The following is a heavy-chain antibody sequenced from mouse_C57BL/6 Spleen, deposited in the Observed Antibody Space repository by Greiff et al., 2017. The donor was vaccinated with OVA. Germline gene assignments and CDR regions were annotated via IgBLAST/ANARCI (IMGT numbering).Heavy chain of an antibody. J-gene: IGHJ4*01. V-gene: IGHV5-17*01. CDR1: GFTFSDYG. CDR3: ARRLDDVGAFYYAMDY. Sequence: EVKLVESGGGLVKPGGSLKLSCAASGFTFSDYGMHWVRQAPEKGLEWVAYISSGSSTIYYADTVKGRFTISRDNAKNTLFLQMTSLRSEDTAMYYCARRLDDVGAFYYAMDYWGQGTSVTVSS. CDR2: ISSGSSTI. D-gene: IGHD2-12*01.